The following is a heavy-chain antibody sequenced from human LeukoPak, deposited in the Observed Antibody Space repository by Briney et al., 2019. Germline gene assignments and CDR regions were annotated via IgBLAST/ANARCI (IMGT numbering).Heavy chain of an antibody. CDR1: GYTLTELS. J-gene: IGHJ3*02. D-gene: IGHD3-22*01. V-gene: IGHV1-24*01. CDR3: ATETTYYDSSGSWAFDI. CDR2: FDPEDGET. Sequence: GASVKVSCKVSGYTLTELSMHWVRQAPGKGLEWMGGFDPEDGETIYAQKFQGRVTMTEDTSTDTAYMELSSLRSEDTAVYYCATETTYYDSSGSWAFDIWGQGTMVTVSS.